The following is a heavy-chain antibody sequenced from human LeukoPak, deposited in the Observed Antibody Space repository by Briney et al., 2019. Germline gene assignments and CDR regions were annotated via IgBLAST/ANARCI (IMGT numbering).Heavy chain of an antibody. J-gene: IGHJ4*02. CDR3: ASTTTVTTRNLDY. CDR2: INHSGST. CDR1: GFTFSSYG. Sequence: GSLRLSCAASGFTFSSYGMSWVRQAPGKGLEWIGEINHSGSTNYKPSLKSRVTISVDTSKNQFSLKLSSVTAADTAVYYCASTTTVTTRNLDYWGQGTLVTVSS. D-gene: IGHD4-17*01. V-gene: IGHV4-34*01.